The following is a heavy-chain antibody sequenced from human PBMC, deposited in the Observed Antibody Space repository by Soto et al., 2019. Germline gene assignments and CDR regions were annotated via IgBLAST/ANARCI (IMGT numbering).Heavy chain of an antibody. V-gene: IGHV4-34*01. J-gene: IGHJ5*02. CDR3: ARGSSSSWANWFDP. Sequence: PSETLSLTCAVYGGSFSGYYWSWIRQPPGKGLEWIGEINHSGSTNYNPSLKSRVTISVDTSKNQFSLKLSSVTAADTAVYYCARGSSSSWANWFDPWGQGTLVTVSS. D-gene: IGHD6-13*01. CDR1: GGSFSGYY. CDR2: INHSGST.